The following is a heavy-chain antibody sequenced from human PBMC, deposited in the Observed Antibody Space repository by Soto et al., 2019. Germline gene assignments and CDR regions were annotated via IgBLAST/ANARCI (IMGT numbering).Heavy chain of an antibody. V-gene: IGHV3-23*01. Sequence: EVQLLESGGGLVQPGGSLRLSCAASGFTFSSYALIWVRQAPGKGLEWVSAISGRDGTTYYADSVKGRFTISRDNSKNALYLQMNSLRAEDTAVYYCAKEGGTSGIAAAGTGSTVYWGQGTLVTVSS. CDR1: GFTFSSYA. CDR2: ISGRDGTT. J-gene: IGHJ4*02. CDR3: AKEGGTSGIAAAGTGSTVY. D-gene: IGHD6-13*01.